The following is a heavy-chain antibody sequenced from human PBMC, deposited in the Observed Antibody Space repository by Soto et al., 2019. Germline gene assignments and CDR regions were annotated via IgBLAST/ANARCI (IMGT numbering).Heavy chain of an antibody. CDR1: GYSFTSYW. Sequence: PGESLKISCKGSGYSFTSYWIGWVRQMPGKGLEWMGIIYPGDSDTRYSPSFQGQVTISADKSISTAYLQWSSLKASDTAMYYCARHLSGLVSYLYYYYYGMDVSGQCTTVTVSS. D-gene: IGHD3-10*01. V-gene: IGHV5-51*01. CDR3: ARHLSGLVSYLYYYYYGMDV. CDR2: IYPGDSDT. J-gene: IGHJ6*02.